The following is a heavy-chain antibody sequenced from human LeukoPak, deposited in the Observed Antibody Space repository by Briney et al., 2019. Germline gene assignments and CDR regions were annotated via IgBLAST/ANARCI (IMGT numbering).Heavy chain of an antibody. CDR1: GFTCSSYA. V-gene: IGHV3-7*03. CDR3: ARGGGLDV. D-gene: IGHD3-16*01. CDR2: INHNGNVN. J-gene: IGHJ6*02. Sequence: PGGSLRLSCAASGFTCSSYAMTWARQAPGKGLEWVASINHNGNVNYYVDSVKGRFTISRDNAKNSLYLQMSNLRAEDTAVYFCARGGGLDVWGQGATVTVSS.